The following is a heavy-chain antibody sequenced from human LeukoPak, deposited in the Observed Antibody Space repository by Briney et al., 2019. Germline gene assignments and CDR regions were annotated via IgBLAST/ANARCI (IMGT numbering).Heavy chain of an antibody. CDR3: ARRAGIAAAGSRNNWFDP. J-gene: IGHJ5*02. CDR1: GGSFSGYY. Sequence: SETLSLTCAVYGGSFSGYYWSWIRQPPGKGLEWIGEIYHSGSTNYNPSLKSRVTISVDKSKNQFSLKLSSVTAADTAVYYCARRAGIAAAGSRNNWFDPWGQGTLVTVSS. V-gene: IGHV4-34*01. CDR2: IYHSGST. D-gene: IGHD6-13*01.